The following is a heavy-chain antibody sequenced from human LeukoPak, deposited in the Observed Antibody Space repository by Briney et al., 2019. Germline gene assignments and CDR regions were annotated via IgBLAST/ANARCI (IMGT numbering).Heavy chain of an antibody. CDR2: IKQDGSEK. V-gene: IGHV3-7*01. Sequence: GGSLRLSCAVSGFTFGTYWMTWVRQAPGKGLEWVANIKQDGSEKYYVDSVKGRFTISRDNSKNSLYLQMNSLRAEDTAVYYCERDHFIWWELSRPGASDIWGQGPMVTVSS. D-gene: IGHD1-26*01. CDR3: ERDHFIWWELSRPGASDI. CDR1: GFTFGTYW. J-gene: IGHJ3*02.